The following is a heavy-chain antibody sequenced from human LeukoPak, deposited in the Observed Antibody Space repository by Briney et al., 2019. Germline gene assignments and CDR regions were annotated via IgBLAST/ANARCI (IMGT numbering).Heavy chain of an antibody. CDR3: ARDLSGYVDY. Sequence: ASVKVSCKASGYTFTSYYLHWVRQAPGQGLEWMGIINPSGGDTSYAQKFQGRVTMTRDTSTSTVYMELSSLRSEDTAVYYCARDLSGYVDYWGQGTLVTVSS. D-gene: IGHD5-12*01. J-gene: IGHJ4*02. V-gene: IGHV1-46*01. CDR1: GYTFTSYY. CDR2: INPSGGDT.